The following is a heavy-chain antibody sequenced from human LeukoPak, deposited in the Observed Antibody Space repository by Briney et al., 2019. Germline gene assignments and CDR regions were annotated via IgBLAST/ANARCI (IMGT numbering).Heavy chain of an antibody. D-gene: IGHD1-14*01. Sequence: SETLSLTCTVSGGSVSSGSYYWSWIRQPPGNGLEWIGYIYYSGSTNYNPSLKSRVTISVNTSKNQFSLKLSSVTAADTAVYYCARPLPRPGIGGMDVWGQGTTATVSS. J-gene: IGHJ6*02. CDR3: ARPLPRPGIGGMDV. CDR1: GGSVSSGSYY. CDR2: IYYSGST. V-gene: IGHV4-61*01.